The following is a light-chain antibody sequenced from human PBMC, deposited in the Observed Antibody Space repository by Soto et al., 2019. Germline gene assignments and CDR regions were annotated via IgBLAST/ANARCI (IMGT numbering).Light chain of an antibody. J-gene: IGKJ1*01. Sequence: DIQMTQSPSTLSASVVDIVTITCRASQSVNRWLAWYQQKPGKAPKLLIYETSSLESGVPSRFGGSGSGTEFTLTISSLQPEDFATYYCQQLNSYRTFGQGTKVDIK. CDR1: QSVNRW. CDR2: ETS. V-gene: IGKV1-5*03. CDR3: QQLNSYRT.